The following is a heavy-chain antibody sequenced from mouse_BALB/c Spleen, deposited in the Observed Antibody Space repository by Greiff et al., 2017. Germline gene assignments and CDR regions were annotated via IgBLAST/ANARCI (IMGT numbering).Heavy chain of an antibody. Sequence: EVKVVESGAELVKPGASVKLSCTASGFNIKDTYMHWVKQRPEQGLEWIGRIDPANGNTKYDPKFQGKATITADTSSNTAYLQLSSLTSEDTAVYYCARHRYDDGFAYWGQGTLVTVSA. CDR3: ARHRYDDGFAY. D-gene: IGHD2-14*01. V-gene: IGHV14-3*02. CDR2: IDPANGNT. J-gene: IGHJ3*01. CDR1: GFNIKDTY.